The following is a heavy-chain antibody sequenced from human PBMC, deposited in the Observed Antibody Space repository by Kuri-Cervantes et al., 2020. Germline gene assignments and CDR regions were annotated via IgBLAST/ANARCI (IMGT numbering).Heavy chain of an antibody. V-gene: IGHV4-39*07. CDR3: ARGDYYGSGSYHLLDY. Sequence: SETLSLTCTVSGGSISSSSYYWGWIRQPPGKGLEWIGSIFYSGSTYYNPSLKSRVTISVDTSKNQFSLKLSSVTAADTAVYYCARGDYYGSGSYHLLDYWGQGTLVTVSS. J-gene: IGHJ4*02. D-gene: IGHD3-10*01. CDR1: GGSISSSSYY. CDR2: IFYSGST.